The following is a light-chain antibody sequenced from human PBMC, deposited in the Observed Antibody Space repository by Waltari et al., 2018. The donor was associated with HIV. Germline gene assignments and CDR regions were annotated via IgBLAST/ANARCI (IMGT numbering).Light chain of an antibody. V-gene: IGLV1-44*01. CDR2: SNN. CDR1: TSNIVSNT. Sequence: QSVLTQPPSASGTPGQRVTISCSGSTSNIVSNTVNWYQQLPGTAPKLLIYSNNQRPSGVPDRFSGSKSGTSASLAISGLQSEDEADYYCAAWHDSLNGSWVFGGGTKLTVL. CDR3: AAWHDSLNGSWV. J-gene: IGLJ3*02.